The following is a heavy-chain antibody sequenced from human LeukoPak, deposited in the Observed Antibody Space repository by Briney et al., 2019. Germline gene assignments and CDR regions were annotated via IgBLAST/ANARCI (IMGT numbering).Heavy chain of an antibody. CDR1: GGSITDNS. V-gene: IGHV4-4*07. CDR3: ARGTQSGWFDY. CDR2: VYSSGRT. J-gene: IGHJ4*02. Sequence: SETLSLTCTISGGSITDNSWSWIRQPAGKGLEWIGRVYSSGRTSYHPSFRSRVTMSIDTSISHFSLKLSSVTAADTALYYCARGTQSGWFDYWGQGTLVSVSS. D-gene: IGHD6-19*01.